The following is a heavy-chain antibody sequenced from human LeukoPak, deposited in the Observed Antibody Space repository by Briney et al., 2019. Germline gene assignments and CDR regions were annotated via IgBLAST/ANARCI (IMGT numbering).Heavy chain of an antibody. CDR1: GFTFSSYS. CDR3: AKDRQWELPPPFDY. D-gene: IGHD1-26*01. Sequence: GGSLRLSCAASGFTFSSYSMNWVRQAPGKGLEWVSYISSSSSTIYYADSVKGRFTISRDNAKNSLYLQMNSLRAEDTAVYYCAKDRQWELPPPFDYWGQGTLVTVSS. J-gene: IGHJ4*02. CDR2: ISSSSSTI. V-gene: IGHV3-48*01.